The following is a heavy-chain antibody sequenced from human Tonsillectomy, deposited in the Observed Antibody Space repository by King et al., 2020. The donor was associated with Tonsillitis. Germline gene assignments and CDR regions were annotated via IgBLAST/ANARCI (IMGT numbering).Heavy chain of an antibody. Sequence: VQPGGSLRLSCAASGFTFSSYAMSWVRQAPGKGLEWVSGISDSGGSTYYADSVKGRFSISSDNSKYTMYLQMNSVRAEDTAIYYCAKEPGCYEWLEDYWGQGTLVTVSS. D-gene: IGHD2-2*01. V-gene: IGHV3-23*01. CDR2: ISDSGGST. CDR1: GFTFSSYA. J-gene: IGHJ4*02. CDR3: AKEPGCYEWLEDY.